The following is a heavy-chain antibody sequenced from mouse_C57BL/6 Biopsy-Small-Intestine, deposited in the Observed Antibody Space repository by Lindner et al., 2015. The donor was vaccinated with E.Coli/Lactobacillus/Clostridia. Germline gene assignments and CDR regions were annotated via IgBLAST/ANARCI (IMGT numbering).Heavy chain of an antibody. CDR3: ARDRGIVVGNKIPCELAY. Sequence: SVKVSCKASGYMFDNYYIHWVRQARGQGLEWMGIINPGDGGTGHAQKFQDRVTITRDTSTSTVYMELSGLRSEDTAIYYCARDRGIVVGNKIPCELAYWGQGTLVTLSS. V-gene: IGHV1-26*01. CDR2: INPGDGGT. CDR1: GYMFDNYY. J-gene: IGHJ4*01. D-gene: IGHD1-1*02.